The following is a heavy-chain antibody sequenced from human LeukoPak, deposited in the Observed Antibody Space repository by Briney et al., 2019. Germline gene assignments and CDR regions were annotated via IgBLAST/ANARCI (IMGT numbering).Heavy chain of an antibody. CDR1: GGAISRWC. CDR3: ATGAGDFDH. D-gene: IGHD1-14*01. Sequence: SETLSLTCTVSGGAISRWCWSWLRQPAGKGLEWIGRFCTTGSTNYSPSLKSRVTMSVDTFKNQFSLNLISVTAADTAVYYCATGAGDFDHWGQGILVTVSS. J-gene: IGHJ4*02. V-gene: IGHV4-4*07. CDR2: FCTTGST.